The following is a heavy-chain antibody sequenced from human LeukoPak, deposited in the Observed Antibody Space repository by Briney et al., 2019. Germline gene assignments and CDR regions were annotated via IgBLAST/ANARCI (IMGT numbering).Heavy chain of an antibody. CDR1: GFTFSSYS. CDR2: ISSSSSYI. J-gene: IGHJ4*02. Sequence: GGSLRLSCAASGFTFSSYSMNWVRQAPGKGLEWVSSISSSSSYIYYADSVKGRFTISRDNAKNSLYLQMNSLRAEDTAVYYCARKAQGSWYDEGRGYFVYWGQGTLVTVSS. V-gene: IGHV3-21*01. CDR3: ARKAQGSWYDEGRGYFVY. D-gene: IGHD3-10*01.